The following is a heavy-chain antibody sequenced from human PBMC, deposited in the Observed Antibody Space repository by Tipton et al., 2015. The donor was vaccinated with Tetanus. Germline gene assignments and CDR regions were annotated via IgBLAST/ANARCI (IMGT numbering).Heavy chain of an antibody. V-gene: IGHV3-23*01. CDR1: GFTFSSYP. CDR2: IAGNSIST. Sequence: SLRLSCAASGFTFSSYPMAWVRQAPGKGLEWVSGIAGNSISTYYADSVRGRFTISRDDSSNTLYLQMNSLRIDDTAVYYCAFRTNWRFSRGFDCWGQGILVTVSS. CDR3: AFRTNWRFSRGFDC. D-gene: IGHD1-20*01. J-gene: IGHJ4*02.